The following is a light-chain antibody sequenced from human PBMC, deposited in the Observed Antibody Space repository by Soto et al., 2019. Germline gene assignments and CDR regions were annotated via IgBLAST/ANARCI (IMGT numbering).Light chain of an antibody. J-gene: IGKJ4*01. CDR2: WAS. Sequence: DIVMTQSPDSLAVSLGERATINCKSSQSVLYSSNNKNYLAWYQQKPGQPPKLLIYWASTRESGVPDRFSGSGSGTDFTLTISSLQAEDVAVSSCQQYYSTLLSFGGGTKVEIK. CDR3: QQYYSTLLS. CDR1: QSVLYSSNNKNY. V-gene: IGKV4-1*01.